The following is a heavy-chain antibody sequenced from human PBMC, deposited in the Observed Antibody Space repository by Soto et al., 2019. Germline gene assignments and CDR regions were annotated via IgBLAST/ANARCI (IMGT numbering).Heavy chain of an antibody. Sequence: SETLSLTCTVSGGAINSDYWSWIRQPPGKGLEWIGYIYYSGSANYNSSLKSRVTISIDTSKNQFSLNLNSVTAADTAVYYCARRPYYYYYGTDVWGQGTTVTVSS. V-gene: IGHV4-59*08. CDR3: ARRPYYYYYGTDV. CDR2: IYYSGSA. J-gene: IGHJ6*02. CDR1: GGAINSDY.